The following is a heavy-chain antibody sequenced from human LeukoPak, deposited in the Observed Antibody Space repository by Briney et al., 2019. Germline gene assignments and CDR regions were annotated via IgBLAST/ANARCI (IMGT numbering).Heavy chain of an antibody. CDR3: ARDRPTGASRVFVVQ. Sequence: GGSLRLSCTASGFTFSTYAMTWVRQAPGKGLEWISSMSSGSSYIYYADSVRGRFTISRDNTKNSPYLEMNNLRGEDTAIYYCARDRPTGASRVFVVQWGQGTPVTVSS. J-gene: IGHJ4*02. D-gene: IGHD2-21*01. V-gene: IGHV3-21*06. CDR1: GFTFSTYA. CDR2: MSSGSSYI.